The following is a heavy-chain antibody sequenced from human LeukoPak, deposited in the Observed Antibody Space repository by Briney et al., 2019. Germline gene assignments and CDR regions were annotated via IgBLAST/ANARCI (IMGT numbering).Heavy chain of an antibody. Sequence: GGSLRLSCAASGFTSSSYWMSWVRQAPGKGLEWVANIKQDGSEKYYVDSVKGRFTISRDNAKNSLYLQMNSLRAEDTAVYYCARDSVLLWFGEFRFDPWGRGTLVTVSS. D-gene: IGHD3-10*01. CDR2: IKQDGSEK. CDR3: ARDSVLLWFGEFRFDP. CDR1: GFTSSSYW. J-gene: IGHJ5*02. V-gene: IGHV3-7*01.